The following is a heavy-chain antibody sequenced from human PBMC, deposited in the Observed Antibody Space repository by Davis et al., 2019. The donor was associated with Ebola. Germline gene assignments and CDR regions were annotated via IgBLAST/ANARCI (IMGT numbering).Heavy chain of an antibody. J-gene: IGHJ4*02. CDR1: GGSISRHY. V-gene: IGHV4-59*11. D-gene: IGHD3-16*01. CDR3: ARAVGGAGPFDY. CDR2: IYYSGST. Sequence: SETLSLTCTVSGGSISRHYWSWIRQPPGEGLEWIGYIYYSGSTYYNPSLKSRVTISVDTSKNQFSLKLSSVTAADTAVYYCARAVGGAGPFDYWGQGTLVTVSS.